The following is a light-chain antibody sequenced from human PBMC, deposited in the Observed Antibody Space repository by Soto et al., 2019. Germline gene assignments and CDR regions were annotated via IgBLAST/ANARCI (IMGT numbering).Light chain of an antibody. Sequence: IVMTQTPLSLAVIPGQPASISCKSSQSLRYSDGKTYLFWYLQKPGQPPHLLIYEASNRFSGVPDRFSGSGSGTDFTLKIRRVEPEDVGVYYCKQSLQVPLPFGLGTKVEIK. CDR3: KQSLQVPLP. CDR2: EAS. V-gene: IGKV2D-29*01. J-gene: IGKJ4*01. CDR1: QSLRYSDGKTY.